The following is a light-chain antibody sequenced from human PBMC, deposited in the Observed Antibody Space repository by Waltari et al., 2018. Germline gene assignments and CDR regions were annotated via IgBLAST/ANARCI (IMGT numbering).Light chain of an antibody. J-gene: IGKJ1*01. V-gene: IGKV3-20*01. CDR2: IAS. Sequence: DNVLTPSPATLSLSPVERATLSCRASQTVNNNYLAWYQQKPGQAPRLLIYIASSRAAGIPDRFTGSGSGTDFTLTISRLEPEDFAVYYCHQYGASPRTFGRGTKVEIK. CDR1: QTVNNNY. CDR3: HQYGASPRT.